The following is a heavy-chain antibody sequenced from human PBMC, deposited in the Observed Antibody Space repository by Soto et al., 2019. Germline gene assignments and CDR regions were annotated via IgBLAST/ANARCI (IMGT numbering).Heavy chain of an antibody. V-gene: IGHV3-9*01. CDR1: GFTFDYYA. D-gene: IGHD3-22*01. CDR3: ARDQRYYDSSGAFDY. CDR2: ISWNSGSI. Sequence: GGSLRLSCAASGFTFDYYAMHWVRQSPGKGLEWVSGISWNSGSIVYADSVKGRFTISRDNAKNSLYLHMNSLRAEDTALYYCARDQRYYDSSGAFDYWGQGTLVTVSS. J-gene: IGHJ4*02.